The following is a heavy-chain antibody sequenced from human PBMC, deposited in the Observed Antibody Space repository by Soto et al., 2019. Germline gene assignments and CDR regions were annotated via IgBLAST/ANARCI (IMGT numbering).Heavy chain of an antibody. CDR2: IIPIFGTA. V-gene: IGHV1-69*13. J-gene: IGHJ6*02. CDR3: ARSKDIVVVVAALADYYYGMDV. D-gene: IGHD2-15*01. Sequence: ASVKVSCKASGGTFSSYATSWVRQAPGQGLEWMGGIIPIFGTANYAQKFQGRVTITADESTSTAYMELSSLRSEDTAVYYCARSKDIVVVVAALADYYYGMDVWGQGTTVTVSS. CDR1: GGTFSSYA.